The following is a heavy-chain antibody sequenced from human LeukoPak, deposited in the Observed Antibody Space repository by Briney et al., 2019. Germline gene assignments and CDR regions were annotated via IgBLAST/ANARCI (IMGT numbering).Heavy chain of an antibody. CDR1: GYRFTNYW. Sequence: GESRNFSCKASGYRFTNYWIGWVRQLPGKGLEWMGIFYPGESDTRYSPSFQGPVNISADNSISNAYLQWSSLKASDTAMYYCAKHRSCSGGSCYSDYWGQGTLVTVSS. CDR2: FYPGESDT. D-gene: IGHD2-15*01. CDR3: AKHRSCSGGSCYSDY. J-gene: IGHJ4*02. V-gene: IGHV5-51*01.